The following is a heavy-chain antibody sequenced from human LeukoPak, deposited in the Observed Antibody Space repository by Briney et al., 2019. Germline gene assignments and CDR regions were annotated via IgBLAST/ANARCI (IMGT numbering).Heavy chain of an antibody. D-gene: IGHD6-13*01. V-gene: IGHV4-30-2*01. CDR3: ASGGSSSWYRWFDP. CDR1: GGSISSGGYS. J-gene: IGHJ5*02. Sequence: SETLSLTCAVSGGSISSGGYSWSWIRQPPGKGLEWIGYIYHSGSTYYNPSLKSRVTIFVDTSKNQFSLKLSSVTATDTAVYYCASGGSSSWYRWFDPWGQGTLVTVSS. CDR2: IYHSGST.